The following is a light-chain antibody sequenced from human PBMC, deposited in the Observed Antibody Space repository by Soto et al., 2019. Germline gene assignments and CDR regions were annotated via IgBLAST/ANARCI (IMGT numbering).Light chain of an antibody. CDR2: GAS. CDR3: QQFSSYPLT. CDR1: QSLNRD. Sequence: IVMTHSPATLSMSPWEIATLSCRASQSLNRDLAWYQQKPGQSPRLLIYGASSRATGIPDRFSGSGSGTDFTLTISRLEPEDFAVYYCQQFSSYPLTFGGGTKVDIK. V-gene: IGKV3-20*01. J-gene: IGKJ4*01.